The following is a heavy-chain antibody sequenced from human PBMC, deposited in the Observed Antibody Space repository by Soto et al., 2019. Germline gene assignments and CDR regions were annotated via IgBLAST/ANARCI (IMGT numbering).Heavy chain of an antibody. CDR3: AKWGLSGHGMDV. Sequence: QVQLVESGGGVVQPGRSLRLSCAASGYIFSNYGMHWVRQAQGRGLEGVAVTSYDGSKKYYADSVKGRFTISKDNSKNTVYLQMNSLRIEDTAVYYCAKWGLSGHGMDVWGQGTTVTVSS. V-gene: IGHV3-30*18. CDR2: TSYDGSKK. J-gene: IGHJ6*02. CDR1: GYIFSNYG. D-gene: IGHD7-27*01.